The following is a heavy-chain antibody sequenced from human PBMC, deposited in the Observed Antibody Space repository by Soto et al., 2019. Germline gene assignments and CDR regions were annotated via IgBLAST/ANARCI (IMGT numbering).Heavy chain of an antibody. CDR1: GYTFTGYY. CDR2: INPNSGGT. CDR3: ARAGPLCSGGSCYWGEGYYYYGMDV. D-gene: IGHD2-15*01. V-gene: IGHV1-2*04. Sequence: VKVSCKASGYTFTGYYMHWVRQAPGQGLEWMGWINPNSGGTNYAQKFQGWVTMTRDTSISTAYMELSRLRSDDTAVYYCARAGPLCSGGSCYWGEGYYYYGMDVWGQGTTVTVSS. J-gene: IGHJ6*02.